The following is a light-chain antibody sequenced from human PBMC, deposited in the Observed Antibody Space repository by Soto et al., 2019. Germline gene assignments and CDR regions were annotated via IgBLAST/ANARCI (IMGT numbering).Light chain of an antibody. CDR3: QQYYSYPLT. CDR1: QAISNY. Sequence: SSLSASTGDRVTITCRASQAISNYLAWYQQRPGRAPRLLVFGASRLESGVPSRFSGSGSGTDFSLSIGRLQSEDFATYFCQQYYSYPLTFGGGTKVDIK. J-gene: IGKJ4*01. V-gene: IGKV1-8*01. CDR2: GAS.